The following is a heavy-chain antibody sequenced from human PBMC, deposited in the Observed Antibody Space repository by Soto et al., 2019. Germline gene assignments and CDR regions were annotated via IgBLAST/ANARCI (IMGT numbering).Heavy chain of an antibody. J-gene: IGHJ5*02. Sequence: PGGSLRLSCAASGFTFSSYSMNWVRQAPGKGLEWVSYISSSSSTIYYADSVKGRFTISRDNAKNSLYLQMNSLRDEDTAVYYCAREKWAYSSSDWFDPWGQGTLVTVSS. D-gene: IGHD6-6*01. V-gene: IGHV3-48*02. CDR1: GFTFSSYS. CDR2: ISSSSSTI. CDR3: AREKWAYSSSDWFDP.